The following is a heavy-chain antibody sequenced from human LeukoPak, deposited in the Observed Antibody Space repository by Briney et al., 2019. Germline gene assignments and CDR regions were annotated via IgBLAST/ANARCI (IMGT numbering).Heavy chain of an antibody. Sequence: GGSLRLSCAASGFTFSGYAMAWVRQGPGKGLEWVSIISGSGGSTYYADSVKGRFTISRDNSKNTLYLQMNSLRAEDTAVYYCAKDLQGSSWYSPDYWGQGTLVTVSS. D-gene: IGHD6-13*01. CDR2: ISGSGGST. CDR1: GFTFSGYA. J-gene: IGHJ4*02. CDR3: AKDLQGSSWYSPDY. V-gene: IGHV3-23*01.